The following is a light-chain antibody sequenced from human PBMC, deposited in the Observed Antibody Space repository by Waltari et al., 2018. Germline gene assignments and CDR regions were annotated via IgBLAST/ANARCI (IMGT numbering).Light chain of an antibody. V-gene: IGLV3-21*04. CDR3: QVWDSSSDQTVV. J-gene: IGLJ2*01. Sequence: SYVLTQPPSVSVAPGKTARITCGGNNIGSKSVHWYPQKPGQAPVLVIYDDSDRPSGIPERFSGSNSGNTATLTISRVEAGDEADYYCQVWDSSSDQTVVFGGGTKLTVL. CDR1: NIGSKS. CDR2: DDS.